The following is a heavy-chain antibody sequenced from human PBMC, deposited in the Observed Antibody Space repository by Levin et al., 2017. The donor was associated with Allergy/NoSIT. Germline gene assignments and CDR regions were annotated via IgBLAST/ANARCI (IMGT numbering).Heavy chain of an antibody. J-gene: IGHJ6*04. V-gene: IGHV3-23*01. CDR1: GFTFSTYA. Sequence: PAGGSLRLSCAASGFTFSTYAMTWVRQAPGTGLEWVSAISRSGDSTYYADSVKGRFIISRDNSKNTPHLQMNSMRAEDTAVDNCANAPCTSCYAGVAVLWGKGTTVNVSS. CDR2: ISRSGDST. D-gene: IGHD2-2*01. CDR3: ANAPCTSCYAGVAVL.